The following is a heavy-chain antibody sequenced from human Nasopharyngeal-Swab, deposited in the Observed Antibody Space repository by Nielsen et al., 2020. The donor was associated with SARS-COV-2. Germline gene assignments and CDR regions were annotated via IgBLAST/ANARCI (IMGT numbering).Heavy chain of an antibody. CDR2: IKQDGSEK. V-gene: IGHV3-7*01. D-gene: IGHD6-19*01. CDR1: GFTFSSYW. CDR3: ARDQFSASSGWDY. J-gene: IGHJ4*02. Sequence: GESLKISCAASGFTFSSYWMSWVRQAPGKGLEWVANIKQDGSEKYYVDSVKGRFTISRDNAKNSLYLQMNSLRAEDTAVYYCARDQFSASSGWDYWGQGTLVTVSP.